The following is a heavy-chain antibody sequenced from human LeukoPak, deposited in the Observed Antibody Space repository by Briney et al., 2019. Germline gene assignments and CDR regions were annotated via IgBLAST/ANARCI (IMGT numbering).Heavy chain of an antibody. CDR1: GFTFSSYG. D-gene: IGHD2-2*01. J-gene: IGHJ4*02. CDR2: IRYDGSNK. CDR3: AKDKDIVVVPAASFDY. V-gene: IGHV3-30*02. Sequence: GGSLRLSCAASGFTFSSYGMHWVRQAPGKGLEWVAFIRYDGSNKYYADSVKGRFTISRDNSKNTLYLKMNSLRAEDTAVYYCAKDKDIVVVPAASFDYWGQGTLVTVSS.